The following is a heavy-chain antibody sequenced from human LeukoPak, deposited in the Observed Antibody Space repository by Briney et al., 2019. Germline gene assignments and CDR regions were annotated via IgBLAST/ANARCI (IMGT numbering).Heavy chain of an antibody. CDR1: GYTFTSYG. Sequence: ASVKVSCKASGYTFTSYGISWVRQAPGQGLEWMGWISAYNGNTNYAQKLQGRVTMTTDTSTSTAYMELRSRRSDGTAVYYCARDQGGSGWFPTYLDYWGQGTLVSVSS. V-gene: IGHV1-18*01. CDR3: ARDQGGSGWFPTYLDY. D-gene: IGHD6-19*01. CDR2: ISAYNGNT. J-gene: IGHJ4*02.